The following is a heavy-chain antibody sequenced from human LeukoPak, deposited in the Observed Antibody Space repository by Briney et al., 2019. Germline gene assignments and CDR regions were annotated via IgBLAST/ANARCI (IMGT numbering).Heavy chain of an antibody. CDR1: GGSISSSSYY. Sequence: SETLSLTCTVSGGSISSSSYYWGWIRQPPGKGLEWIGSIYYSGSTYCNPSLKSRVTISVDTSKNQFSLKLSPVTAADTAVYYCATYSYGYGDAFDIWGQGTMVTVSS. J-gene: IGHJ3*02. CDR2: IYYSGST. V-gene: IGHV4-39*07. D-gene: IGHD5-18*01. CDR3: ATYSYGYGDAFDI.